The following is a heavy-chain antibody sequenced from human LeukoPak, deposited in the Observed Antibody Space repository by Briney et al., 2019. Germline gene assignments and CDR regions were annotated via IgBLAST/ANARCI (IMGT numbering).Heavy chain of an antibody. CDR1: GFIFSSYS. J-gene: IGHJ4*02. D-gene: IGHD2-2*01. CDR2: ISSSSTI. V-gene: IGHV3-48*04. Sequence: GGSLRLSCAASGFIFSSYSVNWVRQAPGKGLEWVSYISSSSTIYYADSVKGRFTISRDNAKNSLYLQMNSLRAEDTAVYYCASTLGYCSSTSCLSLGRIWGQGTLVTVSS. CDR3: ASTLGYCSSTSCLSLGRI.